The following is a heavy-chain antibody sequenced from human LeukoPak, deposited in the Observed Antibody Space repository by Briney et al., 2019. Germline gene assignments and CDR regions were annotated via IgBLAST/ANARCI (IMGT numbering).Heavy chain of an antibody. V-gene: IGHV3-30*02. CDR1: GFTFSSYG. CDR2: IWYNGSNK. J-gene: IGHJ4*02. D-gene: IGHD2-15*01. Sequence: GGSLRLSCAASGFTFSSYGMHWVRQAPGKGLEWVAFIWYNGSNKYYADSVKGRFTISRDNSKNTLYLQMNSLRAEDTAVYYCAKDEARDCSGGSCYYFDYWGQGTLVTVSS. CDR3: AKDEARDCSGGSCYYFDY.